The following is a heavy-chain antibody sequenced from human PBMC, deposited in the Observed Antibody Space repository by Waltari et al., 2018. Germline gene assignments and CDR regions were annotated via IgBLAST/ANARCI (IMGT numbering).Heavy chain of an antibody. CDR3: ARGHYDFWSGYYLADWFDP. CDR1: GGSFSGYY. D-gene: IGHD3-3*01. J-gene: IGHJ5*02. Sequence: QVQLQQWGAGLLKPSETLSLTCAVYGGSFSGYYWSWIRQPPGKGLEWIGEINHSGSTNYNPSLKSRVTISVDTSKNQFSLKLSSVTAADTAVYYCARGHYDFWSGYYLADWFDPWGQGTLVTVSS. V-gene: IGHV4-34*01. CDR2: INHSGST.